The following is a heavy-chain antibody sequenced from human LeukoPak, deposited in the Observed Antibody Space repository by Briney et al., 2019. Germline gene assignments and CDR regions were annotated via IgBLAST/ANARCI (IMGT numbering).Heavy chain of an antibody. V-gene: IGHV1-18*01. CDR3: ARVGRYCSSTSCSTLY. CDR1: GYTFTNYG. D-gene: IGHD2-2*01. J-gene: IGHJ4*02. CDR2: ISAYNGNT. Sequence: ASVKVSCKASGYTFTNYGISWVRQAPGQGLEWMGWISAYNGNTNYAQKLQGRVTMTTDTSTSTAYMELRSLRSDDTAVYYCARVGRYCSSTSCSTLYWGQGALVTVSS.